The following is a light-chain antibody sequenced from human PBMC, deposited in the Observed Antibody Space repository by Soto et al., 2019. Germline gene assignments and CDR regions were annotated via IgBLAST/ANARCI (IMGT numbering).Light chain of an antibody. Sequence: EIVMTLSPATLSVSPGERATLSCRASQSVSSNLAWYQQKPGQAPRLLIYGASTRATGIPARFSGSGSGTEFTLTISSLQSEDFAVYYCQQYNNWPPTFGQGTKVDI. CDR1: QSVSSN. J-gene: IGKJ1*01. CDR2: GAS. V-gene: IGKV3-15*01. CDR3: QQYNNWPPT.